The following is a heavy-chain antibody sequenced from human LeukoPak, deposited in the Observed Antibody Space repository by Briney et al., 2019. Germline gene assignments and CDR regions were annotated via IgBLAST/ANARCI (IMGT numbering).Heavy chain of an antibody. CDR1: GFTFSDYY. J-gene: IGHJ4*02. V-gene: IGHV3-11*01. CDR3: ARVGIALTSPFDY. Sequence: PGGSLRLSCLASGFTFSDYYMSWVRQAPGKGLEWISYMSSRGYPTYYAESVKGRFTISRDNAKNTLYLQIHNLRADDTAVYFCARVGIALTSPFDYWGQGTLVTVSS. D-gene: IGHD1-1*01. CDR2: MSSRGYPT.